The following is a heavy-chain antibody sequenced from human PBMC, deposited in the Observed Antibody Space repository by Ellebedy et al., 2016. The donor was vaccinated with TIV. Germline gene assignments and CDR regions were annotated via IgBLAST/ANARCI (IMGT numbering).Heavy chain of an antibody. J-gene: IGHJ4*02. D-gene: IGHD2-21*02. CDR1: GDSISSNRYH. Sequence: MPSETLSLTCTVSGDSISSNRYHWGCIRQPPGKGLEWIATLRYRGSTHYNPSLKRRISVSVVTSANQFSLDVTSVTAAETAVYFCATKRGACDGDHCYSFDYWGQGTLVTVSS. CDR3: ATKRGACDGDHCYSFDY. CDR2: LRYRGST. V-gene: IGHV4-39*01.